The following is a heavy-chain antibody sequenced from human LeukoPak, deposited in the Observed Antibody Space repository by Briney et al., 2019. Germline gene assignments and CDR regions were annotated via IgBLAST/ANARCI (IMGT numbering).Heavy chain of an antibody. V-gene: IGHV3-11*01. D-gene: IGHD1-26*01. CDR1: GFTFSDYY. J-gene: IGHJ4*02. CDR3: ARVSRYSGSYYEDY. Sequence: GGSLRLSCAASGFTFSDYYMSWIRQAPGKGLEWVSYISSSGSNIYYADSVKGRFTISRDNAKNSLYLKMNSLRAEDTAVYYCARVSRYSGSYYEDYWGQGTLVTVSS. CDR2: ISSSGSNI.